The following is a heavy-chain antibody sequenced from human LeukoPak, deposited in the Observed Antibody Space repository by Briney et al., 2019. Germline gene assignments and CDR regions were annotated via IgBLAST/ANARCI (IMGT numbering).Heavy chain of an antibody. CDR3: ARHGVRVVVVAATREFDY. D-gene: IGHD2-15*01. J-gene: IGHJ4*02. Sequence: SETLSLTCAVYGGSFSGYYWSWIRQPPGKGLEWIGEINHSGSTNYNTSLKSRVTISVDTSKNQFSLKLSSVTAADTAVYYCARHGVRVVVVAATREFDYWGQGTLVTVSS. CDR1: GGSFSGYY. V-gene: IGHV4-34*01. CDR2: INHSGST.